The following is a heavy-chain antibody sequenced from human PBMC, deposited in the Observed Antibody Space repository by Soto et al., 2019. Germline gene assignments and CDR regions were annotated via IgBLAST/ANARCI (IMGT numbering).Heavy chain of an antibody. CDR3: VCGGNFFVY. V-gene: IGHV3-7*01. Sequence: EVQLVESGGGLVQPGGSLRLSCAASGFTFSTYWMTWVRRPPGKGLEWVANLDQDGSERYYVDSVRGRFTISRDNAKKLLYLQMNSLAAEDTAVYYCVCGGNFFVYWGQGTLVTVSP. D-gene: IGHD3-16*01. CDR1: GFTFSTYW. J-gene: IGHJ4*02. CDR2: LDQDGSER.